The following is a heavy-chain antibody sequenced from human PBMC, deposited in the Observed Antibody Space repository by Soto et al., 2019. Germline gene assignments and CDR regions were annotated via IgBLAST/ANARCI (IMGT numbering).Heavy chain of an antibody. D-gene: IGHD3-10*01. CDR1: GGSFSGYY. CDR3: ARGIPMVRGQINWFDP. J-gene: IGHJ5*02. Sequence: QVQLQQWGAGLLKPSETLSLTCAVYGGSFSGYYWSWIRQPPGKGLEWIGEINHSGSTNYNPSLTSRVTISVDTSKNQFSLKLSSVTAADTAVYYCARGIPMVRGQINWFDPWGQGTLVTVSS. V-gene: IGHV4-34*01. CDR2: INHSGST.